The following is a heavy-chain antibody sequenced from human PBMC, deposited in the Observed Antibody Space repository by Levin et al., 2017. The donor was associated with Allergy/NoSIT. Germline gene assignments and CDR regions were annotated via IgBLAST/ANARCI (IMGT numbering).Heavy chain of an antibody. Sequence: GGSLRLSCAASGFTFSDYYMNWIRQAPGKGLEWISYIITSGTHTSYADSVKGRFTISRDNANNLVFLQMNSLRAEDTAVYYCAGRCGSGTYYQGNKYWGQGTLVTVSS. CDR1: GFTFSDYY. D-gene: IGHD3-10*01. J-gene: IGHJ4*02. V-gene: IGHV3-11*03. CDR3: AGRCGSGTYYQGNKY. CDR2: IITSGTHT.